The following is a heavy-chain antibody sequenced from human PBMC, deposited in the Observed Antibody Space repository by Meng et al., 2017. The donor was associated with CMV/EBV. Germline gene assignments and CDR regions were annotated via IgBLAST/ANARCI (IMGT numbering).Heavy chain of an antibody. D-gene: IGHD7-27*01. CDR1: GFTFSDYY. CDR3: ARDPETGDNAFDI. V-gene: IGHV3-69-1*01. J-gene: IGHJ3*02. Sequence: GGSLRLSCAASGFTFSDYYMSWIRQAPGKGLEWVSYISSSSYIYYADSVKGRFTISRDNAKNSLYLRMNSLRAEDTAVYYCARDPETGDNAFDIWGQGTMVTVSS. CDR2: ISSSSYI.